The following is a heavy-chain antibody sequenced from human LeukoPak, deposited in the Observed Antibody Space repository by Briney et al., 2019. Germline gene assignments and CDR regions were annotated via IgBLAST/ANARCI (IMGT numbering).Heavy chain of an antibody. CDR1: GGSISSSSYY. J-gene: IGHJ4*02. D-gene: IGHD2-2*01. CDR3: ASTAAFVVVPAAIDY. V-gene: IGHV4-39*07. Sequence: SETLSLTCTVSGGSISSSSYYWGWIRQPPGKGLEWIGSIYYSGSTYYNPSLKSRVTISVDTSKNQFSLKLSSVTAADTAVYYCASTAAFVVVPAAIDYWGQGTLVTVSS. CDR2: IYYSGST.